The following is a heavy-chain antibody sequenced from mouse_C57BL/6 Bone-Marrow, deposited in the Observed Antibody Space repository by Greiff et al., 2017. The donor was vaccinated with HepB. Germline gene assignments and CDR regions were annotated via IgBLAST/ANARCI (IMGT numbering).Heavy chain of an antibody. CDR2: INYDGSST. CDR3: ARLLYYFDY. J-gene: IGHJ2*01. D-gene: IGHD2-1*01. CDR1: GFTFSDYY. V-gene: IGHV5-16*01. Sequence: EVQRVESEGGLVQPGSSMKLSCTASGFTFSDYYMAWVRQVPEKGLEWVANINYDGSSTYYLDSLKSRFIISRDNAKNILYLQMSSLKSEDTATYYCARLLYYFDYWGQGTTLTVSS.